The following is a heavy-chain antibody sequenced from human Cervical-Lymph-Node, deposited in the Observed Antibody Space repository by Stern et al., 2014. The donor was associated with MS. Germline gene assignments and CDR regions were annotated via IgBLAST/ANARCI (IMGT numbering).Heavy chain of an antibody. D-gene: IGHD5-24*01. CDR3: ARDPVDGYYFDY. J-gene: IGHJ4*02. CDR1: GFTFSSYS. CDR2: ISSSSSYI. Sequence: EMQLVESGGGLVKPGGSLRLSCAASGFTFSSYSMNWVRQAPGKGLEWVSSISSSSSYIYYADSVKGRFTISRDNAKNSLYLQMNSLRAEDTAVYYCARDPVDGYYFDYWGQGTLVTVSS. V-gene: IGHV3-21*01.